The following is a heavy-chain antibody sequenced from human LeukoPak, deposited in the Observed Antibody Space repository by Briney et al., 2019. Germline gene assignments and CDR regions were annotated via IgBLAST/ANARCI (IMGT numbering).Heavy chain of an antibody. CDR2: ISGSGGST. Sequence: GGSLRLSCAASGFTFSSYAMSWVRQAPGKGLEWVSAISGSGGSTYYADSVKGRFTISRDNSKNTLYLEMKSLRAEDTAVYYCARTVEQQLVRLNYYYYGMDVWGQETTVTVSS. D-gene: IGHD6-13*01. J-gene: IGHJ6*02. V-gene: IGHV3-23*01. CDR3: ARTVEQQLVRLNYYYYGMDV. CDR1: GFTFSSYA.